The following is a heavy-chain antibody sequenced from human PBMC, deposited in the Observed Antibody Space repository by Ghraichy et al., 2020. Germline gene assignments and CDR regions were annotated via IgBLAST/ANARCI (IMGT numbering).Heavy chain of an antibody. D-gene: IGHD1-26*01. CDR2: IYYSGST. V-gene: IGHV4-39*01. CDR3: AGQAVVGPTDY. CDR1: GASISSSSYH. J-gene: IGHJ4*02. Sequence: SQTLSLTCTVSGASISSSSYHWGWIRQPPGKGPEWIGSIYYSGSTYYKPSLKSRVTISEDTSKNQFSLKVSSVTAADTAVYYCAGQAVVGPTDYWGQGTLVTVSS.